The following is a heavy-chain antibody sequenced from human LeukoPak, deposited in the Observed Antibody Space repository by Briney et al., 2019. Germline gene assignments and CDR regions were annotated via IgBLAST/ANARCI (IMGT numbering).Heavy chain of an antibody. Sequence: GGSLRLSCAASGFTFSSYGMHWVRQAPGKGLEWVAVISYDGSNKYYADSVKGRFTISRDNSKNTLYLQMNSLRAEDTAVYYCAKDLRGACHFVYWGQGTLVTVSS. V-gene: IGHV3-30*18. CDR3: AKDLRGACHFVY. CDR1: GFTFSSYG. D-gene: IGHD4/OR15-4a*01. CDR2: ISYDGSNK. J-gene: IGHJ4*02.